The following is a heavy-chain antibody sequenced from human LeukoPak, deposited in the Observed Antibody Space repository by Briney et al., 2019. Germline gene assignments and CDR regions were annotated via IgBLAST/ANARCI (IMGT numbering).Heavy chain of an antibody. CDR2: IKDDGSGK. CDR3: ARYSGNQYSFHY. D-gene: IGHD5-12*01. CDR1: GFTFSNYW. Sequence: GGSLRLSCAASGFTFSNYWMSWVRQAPGKGLEWVANIKDDGSGKYYVDSVKGRLTISRDNAEKTLYLQMNSLRAGDTAVYYCARYSGNQYSFHYWGQGTLVTVSS. J-gene: IGHJ4*02. V-gene: IGHV3-7*05.